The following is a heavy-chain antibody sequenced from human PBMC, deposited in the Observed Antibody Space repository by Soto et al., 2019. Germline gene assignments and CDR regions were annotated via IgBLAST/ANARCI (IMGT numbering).Heavy chain of an antibody. CDR1: GFTFSSYD. J-gene: IGHJ4*02. Sequence: EVQLVESGGDLVQPGGSLRLSCAASGFTFSSYDFHWVRQTTGKGLEWVSAIGKAGDTYYAGCVKGRFTISRENAKNSLYLQMNSLRAGDTAVYYCTRGAAGFDYWDQGTLVTVSS. D-gene: IGHD6-13*01. V-gene: IGHV3-13*01. CDR2: IGKAGDT. CDR3: TRGAAGFDY.